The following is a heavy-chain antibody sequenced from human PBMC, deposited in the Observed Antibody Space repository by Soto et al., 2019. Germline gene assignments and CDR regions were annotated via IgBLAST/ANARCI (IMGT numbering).Heavy chain of an antibody. CDR3: ARVPDY. Sequence: QLQLQESGSGLVKPSQTLSLTCAVSGGSISSGGYSWPWLRQPPGKGLEWIGYIYHSASTYYTPSHKSRVTIAVDRSKNQFSLKLSSVTAAYTAVYYCARVPDYWGQGTLVTVST. V-gene: IGHV4-30-2*01. CDR2: IYHSAST. J-gene: IGHJ4*02. CDR1: GGSISSGGYS.